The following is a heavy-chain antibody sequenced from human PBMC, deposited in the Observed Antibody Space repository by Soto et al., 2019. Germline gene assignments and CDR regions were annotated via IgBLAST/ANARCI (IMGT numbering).Heavy chain of an antibody. V-gene: IGHV1-46*01. CDR3: ARRQGYCSGGSCYWNWFDP. J-gene: IGHJ5*02. D-gene: IGHD2-15*01. CDR2: INPSGGST. Sequence: ASVKVSCKASGYSFTSYFMYWVRQAPGQGLEWMAIINPSGGSTSYAQKFQGRVTMTRDTSTSTVYMELSSLRSEDTAVYYCARRQGYCSGGSCYWNWFDPWGQGTLVTVSS. CDR1: GYSFTSYF.